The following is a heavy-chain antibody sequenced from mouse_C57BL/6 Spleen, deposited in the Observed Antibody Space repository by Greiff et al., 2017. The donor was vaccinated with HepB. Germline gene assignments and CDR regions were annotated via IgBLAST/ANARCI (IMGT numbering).Heavy chain of an antibody. V-gene: IGHV1-55*01. CDR1: GYTFTSYW. CDR3: ATSFGGTAQMDY. CDR2: IYPGSGST. J-gene: IGHJ4*01. Sequence: QVQLQQPGAELVKPGASVKMSCKASGYTFTSYWITWVKQRPGQGLEWIGDIYPGSGSTNYNEKFKSKATLTVDTSSSTAYMQLSSLTSEDSAVYYCATSFGGTAQMDYWGQGTSVTVSS. D-gene: IGHD3-2*02.